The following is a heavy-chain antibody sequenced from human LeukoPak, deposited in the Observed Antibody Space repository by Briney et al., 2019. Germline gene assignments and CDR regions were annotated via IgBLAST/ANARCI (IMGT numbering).Heavy chain of an antibody. V-gene: IGHV1-46*01. Sequence: ASVKVSCKASGYTFTSYYMHWVRQAPGQGLEWMGIINPSGGSTSYAQKFQGRVTMTRDMSTSTVYMELSSLRSEDTAVYYCARDYYDSSGYYPFDYWGQGTPVTVSS. CDR2: INPSGGST. J-gene: IGHJ4*02. D-gene: IGHD3-22*01. CDR1: GYTFTSYY. CDR3: ARDYYDSSGYYPFDY.